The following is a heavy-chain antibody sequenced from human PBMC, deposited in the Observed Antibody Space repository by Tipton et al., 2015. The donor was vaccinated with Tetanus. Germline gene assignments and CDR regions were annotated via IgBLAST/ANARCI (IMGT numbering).Heavy chain of an antibody. CDR2: IYHSGPT. CDR1: GGSVSRSSHY. J-gene: IGHJ1*01. D-gene: IGHD3-22*01. Sequence: TLSLTCTVSGGSVSRSSHYWTWIRQPPGKGLEWIGYIYHSGPTNYNPSLKSRVAISIDTSKNQFSLQLRSVTAADTAVYYCARQDTLNYYYVGYFHDWGQGTLVTVSS. V-gene: IGHV4-61*01. CDR3: ARQDTLNYYYVGYFHD.